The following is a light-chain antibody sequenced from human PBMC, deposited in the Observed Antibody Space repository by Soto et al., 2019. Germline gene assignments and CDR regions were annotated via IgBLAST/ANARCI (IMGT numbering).Light chain of an antibody. CDR2: EVS. Sequence: QSVLTQPASVSGSPGQSITISCTGTSSDIGNYDFVSWYQQVPGTAPKAMIYEVSSRPSGVSNRFSGSKSGNTASLTISGLQAEDEAYYYCSSYTSSSVVFGGGTKLTVL. CDR1: SSDIGNYDF. J-gene: IGLJ2*01. V-gene: IGLV2-14*01. CDR3: SSYTSSSVV.